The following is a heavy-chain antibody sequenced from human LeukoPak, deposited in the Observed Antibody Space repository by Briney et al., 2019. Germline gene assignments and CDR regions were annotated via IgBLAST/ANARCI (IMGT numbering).Heavy chain of an antibody. Sequence: GSPRLSCAASGVAFSSFAMSGGPEAPGEGLGWGSGMSGRSSKTHYADAVKRRFTISRDNTTNTLYLQMTSLRAEDTAVYYCAKYKGGLQNNSCMDVCSKGTTAAVSS. V-gene: IGHV3-23*01. CDR1: GVAFSSFA. CDR3: AKYKGGLQNNSCMDV. J-gene: IGHJ6*03. D-gene: IGHD5-24*01. CDR2: MSGRSSKT.